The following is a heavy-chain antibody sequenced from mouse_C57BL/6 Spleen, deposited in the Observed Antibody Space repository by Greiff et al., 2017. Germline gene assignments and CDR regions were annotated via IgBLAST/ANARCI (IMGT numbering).Heavy chain of an antibody. CDR3: ARDGSYYGSSRGSLMDY. J-gene: IGHJ4*01. CDR1: GYSITSGYY. CDR2: ISYDGSN. Sequence: EVQLQQSGPGLVKPSQSLSLTCSVTGYSITSGYYWNWIRQFPGNKLEWMGYISYDGSNNYNPSLKNRISITRDTSKNQFFLKLNSVTTEDTATYYWARDGSYYGSSRGSLMDYWGQGTSVTVSS. D-gene: IGHD1-1*01. V-gene: IGHV3-6*01.